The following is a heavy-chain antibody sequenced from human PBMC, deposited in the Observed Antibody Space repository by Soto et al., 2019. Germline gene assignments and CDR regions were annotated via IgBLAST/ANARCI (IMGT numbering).Heavy chain of an antibody. V-gene: IGHV3-23*01. CDR2: ISGSGGST. Sequence: EVQLLESGGGLVQPGGSLRLSCAASGFTFSSYAMSWVRQAPGKGLEWVSAISGSGGSTYYADSVKGRFTISRDNSKNTLYLQMNSLRAEDTAVYYCAKDLYDSRLLQLPIYYYYGMDVWGQGTTVTVSS. CDR1: GFTFSSYA. J-gene: IGHJ6*02. D-gene: IGHD6-6*01. CDR3: AKDLYDSRLLQLPIYYYYGMDV.